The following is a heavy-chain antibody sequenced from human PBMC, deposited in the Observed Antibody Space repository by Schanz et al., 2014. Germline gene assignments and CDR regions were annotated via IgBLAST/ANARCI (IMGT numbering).Heavy chain of an antibody. J-gene: IGHJ4*02. V-gene: IGHV3-30*02. Sequence: QVQLVESGGGVVQPWGSLRLSCAASGFTFSNFGMHWVRQAPGKGLEWVAFIWHDVTKRSYADSVKGRFTVSRDNSKNTLYLQMNSLTTEDTAVYYCAKDQTDSVCYNDCSFDYWGQGTLVTVSS. CDR2: IWHDVTKR. CDR3: AKDQTDSVCYNDCSFDY. D-gene: IGHD2-21*01. CDR1: GFTFSNFG.